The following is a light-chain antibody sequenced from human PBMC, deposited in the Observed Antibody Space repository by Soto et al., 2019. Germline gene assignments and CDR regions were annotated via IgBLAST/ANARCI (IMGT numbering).Light chain of an antibody. J-gene: IGKJ5*01. CDR2: AAS. CDR3: QQYYSYLFT. CDR1: QGISSY. V-gene: IGKV1-8*01. Sequence: AIRMTQSPSSFSASTGDRVTITCRASQGISSYLAWYQQKPGKAPKLLIYAASTLQSGVPSRFSGSGSGTDFTLTISCLQSEDFAPYYCQQYYSYLFTFGQGTRMEIK.